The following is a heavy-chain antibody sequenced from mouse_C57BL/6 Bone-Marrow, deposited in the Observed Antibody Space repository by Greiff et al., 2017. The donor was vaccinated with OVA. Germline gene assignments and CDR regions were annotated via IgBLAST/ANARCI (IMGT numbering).Heavy chain of an antibody. CDR2: INPNNGGT. CDR1: GYTFTDYY. D-gene: IGHD4-1*01. V-gene: IGHV1-26*01. Sequence: VQLKQSGPELVKPGASVKISCKASGYTFTDYYMNWVKQSHGKSLEWIGDINPNNGGTSYNQKFKGKATLTVDKSSSTAYMELRSLTSEDSAVYYCARELGPYYAMDYWGQGTSVTVSS. J-gene: IGHJ4*01. CDR3: ARELGPYYAMDY.